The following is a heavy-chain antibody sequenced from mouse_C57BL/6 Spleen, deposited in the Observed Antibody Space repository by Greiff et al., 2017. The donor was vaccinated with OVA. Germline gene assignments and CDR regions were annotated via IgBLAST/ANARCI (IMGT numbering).Heavy chain of an antibody. D-gene: IGHD6-1*01. CDR1: GFTSTDYY. V-gene: IGHV7-3*01. J-gene: IGHJ1*03. CDR3: ARSLQWYFDV. Sequence: EVHLVESGGGLVQPGGSLSLSCAASGFTSTDYYMSWVRQPPGKALEWLGFIRNKANGYTSEYSASVKGRFTISRDNSQSILYLQMNALRAEDSATYYCARSLQWYFDVWGTGTTVTVSS. CDR2: IRNKANGYTS.